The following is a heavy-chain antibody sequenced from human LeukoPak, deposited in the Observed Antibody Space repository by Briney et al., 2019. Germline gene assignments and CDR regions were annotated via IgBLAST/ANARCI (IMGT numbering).Heavy chain of an antibody. J-gene: IGHJ4*02. CDR1: GFTFSSYE. Sequence: AGGSLRLSCAASGFTFSSYEMTWVRQAPGKGLEWVSAISGSGGSTYYADSVKGRFTISRDNSKNSLYLQMNSLRAEDTAVYYCATNAGQWLVPFDYWGQGSLVTVSS. CDR2: ISGSGGST. V-gene: IGHV3-23*01. D-gene: IGHD6-19*01. CDR3: ATNAGQWLVPFDY.